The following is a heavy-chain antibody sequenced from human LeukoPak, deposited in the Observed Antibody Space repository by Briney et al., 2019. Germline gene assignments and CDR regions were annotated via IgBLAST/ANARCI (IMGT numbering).Heavy chain of an antibody. D-gene: IGHD6-6*01. CDR3: ARGRDQYSSSRWFDP. CDR2: MNPNSGNT. J-gene: IGHJ5*02. Sequence: ASVKVSCKASGYTFTSYDINWVRQATGQGLEWMGWMNPNSGNTGYAQKFQGRVTITRNTSISTAYMELSSLRSEDTAVCYCARGRDQYSSSRWFDPWGQGTLVTVSS. V-gene: IGHV1-8*03. CDR1: GYTFTSYD.